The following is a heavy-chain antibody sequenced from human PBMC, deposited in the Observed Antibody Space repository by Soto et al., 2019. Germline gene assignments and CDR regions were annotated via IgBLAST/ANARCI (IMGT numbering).Heavy chain of an antibody. CDR3: ARDNSWPMSITIFGVVRAFDI. D-gene: IGHD3-3*01. CDR2: IKQDGSEK. J-gene: IGHJ3*02. Sequence: EVQLVESGGGLVQPGGSLRLSCAASGFTFSSYWMSWVRQAPGKGLEWVANIKQDGSEKYYVDSVKGRFTISRDNAKNSLYLQMNSLRAEDTAVYYCARDNSWPMSITIFGVVRAFDIWGQGTMVTVSS. CDR1: GFTFSSYW. V-gene: IGHV3-7*01.